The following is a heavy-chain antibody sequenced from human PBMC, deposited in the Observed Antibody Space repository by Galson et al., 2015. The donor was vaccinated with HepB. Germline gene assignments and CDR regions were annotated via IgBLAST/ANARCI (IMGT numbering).Heavy chain of an antibody. Sequence: SLRLSCAASGLMFSDHDMDWVRQAPGKGLEWVGRTGNRAKSYSTGYVASVKGRFTISRDDSKKSVYLQMNSLKMEDTAVYYCARRRYYDTSGYYSYGFDIWGQGTMVTVSS. CDR2: TGNRAKSYST. V-gene: IGHV3-72*01. D-gene: IGHD3-22*01. J-gene: IGHJ3*02. CDR1: GLMFSDHD. CDR3: ARRRYYDTSGYYSYGFDI.